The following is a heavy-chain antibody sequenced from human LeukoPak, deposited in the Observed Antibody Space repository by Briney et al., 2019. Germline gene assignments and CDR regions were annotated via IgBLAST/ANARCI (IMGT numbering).Heavy chain of an antibody. CDR2: IYYSGST. V-gene: IGHV4-39*07. Sequence: PSETLSLTCTVSGGSINSGDYYWVWIRQPPGKGLEWIGSIYYSGSTSYNPSLKSRVTISVDTSKNQFSLKLSSVTAADTAVYYCARIIAVGPYYYGSGSYEGYFDYWGQGTLVTVSS. CDR3: ARIIAVGPYYYGSGSYEGYFDY. D-gene: IGHD3-10*01. CDR1: GGSINSGDYY. J-gene: IGHJ4*02.